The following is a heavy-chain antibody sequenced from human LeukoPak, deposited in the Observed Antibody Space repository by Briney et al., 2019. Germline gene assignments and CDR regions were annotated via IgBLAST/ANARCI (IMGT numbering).Heavy chain of an antibody. V-gene: IGHV3-23*01. CDR2: ISGNGGST. J-gene: IGHJ5*02. D-gene: IGHD4-17*01. CDR3: AKRATVTYNWFDP. Sequence: GASLRLSCAASGFTFSSYAMSWVRQAPGEGLEWVSLISGNGGSTYYADSVKGRFTISRDNSKNTLYLQMNNLRAEDTAVYYCAKRATVTYNWFDPWGQGTLVTVSS. CDR1: GFTFSSYA.